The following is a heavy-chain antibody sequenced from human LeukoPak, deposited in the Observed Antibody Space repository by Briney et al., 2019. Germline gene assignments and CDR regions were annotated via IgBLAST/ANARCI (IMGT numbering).Heavy chain of an antibody. J-gene: IGHJ3*02. V-gene: IGHV4-59*01. CDR3: ARYDILTGYNDAFDI. CDR1: GGSISSYY. D-gene: IGHD3-9*01. Sequence: SETLSLTCTVSGGSISSYYWSWIRQPPGKGLEWIGYIHYNGSAYYNPSLNSRVTISVDRSKNQFSLKLSSVTAADTAVYYCARYDILTGYNDAFDIWGQGTMVTVSS. CDR2: IHYNGSA.